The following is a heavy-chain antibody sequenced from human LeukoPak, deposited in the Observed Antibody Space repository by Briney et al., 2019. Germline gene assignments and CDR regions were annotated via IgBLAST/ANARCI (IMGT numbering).Heavy chain of an antibody. J-gene: IGHJ4*02. V-gene: IGHV3-30*02. CDR3: AKDGCWSCTD. Sequence: GVPVRLSCGAWGLPFRSSAMLCVPHCPDKGRECVAYIAYHGNNKYRADSVKGRFTISRDNSKESLYLQMNTLRSDDTAVYYCAKDGCWSCTDWGQGTLVRVPS. CDR1: GLPFRSSA. D-gene: IGHD2-8*02. CDR2: IAYHGNNK.